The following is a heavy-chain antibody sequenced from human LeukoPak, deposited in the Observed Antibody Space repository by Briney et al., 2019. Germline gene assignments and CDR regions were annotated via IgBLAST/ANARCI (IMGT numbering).Heavy chain of an antibody. V-gene: IGHV1-2*02. CDR2: INPNSGGT. D-gene: IGHD4-17*01. CDR1: GYTFTGYY. Sequence: ASVKVSCKASGYTFTGYYMHWVRQAPGQGLEWMGWINPNSGGTNYAQKFQGRVTMTRDTSISTAYMELRSLRSDDTAVYYCARVGSGYEGGGHTVTTSYYFDYWGQGTLVTVSS. CDR3: ARVGSGYEGGGHTVTTSYYFDY. J-gene: IGHJ4*02.